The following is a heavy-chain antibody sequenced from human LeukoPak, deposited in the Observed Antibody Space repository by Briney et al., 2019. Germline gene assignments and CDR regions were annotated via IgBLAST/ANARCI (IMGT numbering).Heavy chain of an antibody. J-gene: IGHJ5*02. CDR1: GYTFTGYY. V-gene: IGHV1-2*02. CDR3: ARTIYCSGGSCYSPGFDP. CDR2: INPNSGGT. D-gene: IGHD2-15*01. Sequence: GASVKVSCKASGYTFTGYYMHWVRQAPGQGLEWMGWINPNSGGTSYAQKFQGRVTMTRDTSISTAYMELSRLRSDDTAVYYCARTIYCSGGSCYSPGFDPWGQGTLVTVSS.